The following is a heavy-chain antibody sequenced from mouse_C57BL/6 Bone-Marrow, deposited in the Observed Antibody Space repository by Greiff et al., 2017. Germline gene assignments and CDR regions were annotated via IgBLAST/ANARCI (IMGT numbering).Heavy chain of an antibody. D-gene: IGHD1-1*01. V-gene: IGHV10-1*01. CDR2: IRRKSNNYAT. Sequence: GGGLVQPKGSLKLSCAASGFSFNTYAMNWVRQAPGKGLDWVARIRRKSNNYATYYADSVKDRFTISRDDSESMLYLQMNNLKTEDTAMYYCGRRDGSRGRFAYWGQGTLVTVSA. CDR3: GRRDGSRGRFAY. CDR1: GFSFNTYA. J-gene: IGHJ3*01.